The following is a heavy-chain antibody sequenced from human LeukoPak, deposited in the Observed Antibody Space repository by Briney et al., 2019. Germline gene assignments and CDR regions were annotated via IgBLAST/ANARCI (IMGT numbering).Heavy chain of an antibody. J-gene: IGHJ4*02. CDR2: INHSGST. V-gene: IGHV4-39*07. D-gene: IGHD5-18*01. CDR3: ARVRIQLWQEGTVFDY. Sequence: PSETLSLTCTVSGGSVSSGSYYWSWIRQPPGKGLEWIGEINHSGSTNYNPSLKSRVTISVDTSKNQFSLKLSSVTAADTAVYYCARVRIQLWQEGTVFDYWGQGTLVTASS. CDR1: GGSVSSGSYY.